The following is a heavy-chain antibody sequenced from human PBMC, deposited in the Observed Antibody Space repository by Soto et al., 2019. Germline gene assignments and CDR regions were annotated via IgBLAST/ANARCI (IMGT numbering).Heavy chain of an antibody. CDR3: ARRSSSWYFDY. D-gene: IGHD6-13*01. CDR2: ST. V-gene: IGHV3-23*01. J-gene: IGHJ4*02. Sequence: STYYADSVKGRCTISRDNSKNTLYLQMNSLRAEDTAVYYCARRSSSWYFDYWGQGTLVTVSS.